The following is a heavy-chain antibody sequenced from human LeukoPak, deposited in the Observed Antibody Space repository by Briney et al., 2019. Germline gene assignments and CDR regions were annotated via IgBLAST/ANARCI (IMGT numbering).Heavy chain of an antibody. J-gene: IGHJ5*02. Sequence: TSETLSLTCTVSGGSISSSSHYWCWIRQPPAKGLNWIGRICYSGSTYYYPSLRSRVTISVDTSKNQFSLKLSSVTAADTAVYYCASRITIFERGPAAPFDPWGQGTLVTVSS. D-gene: IGHD3-9*01. CDR3: ASRITIFERGPAAPFDP. V-gene: IGHV4-39*01. CDR1: GGSISSSSHY. CDR2: ICYSGST.